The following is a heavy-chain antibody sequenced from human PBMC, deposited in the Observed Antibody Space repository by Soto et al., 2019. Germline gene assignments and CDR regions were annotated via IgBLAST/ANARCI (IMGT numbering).Heavy chain of an antibody. Sequence: PSETLSLTCAVSGGSISSSNWWSWVRQPPGKGLEWIGEIYHSGSTNYNPSLKSRVTISVDKSKNQFSLKLSSVSSALRLYLQMNSLRAEDTALYYCVKSGPTNYFDNWGQGTLVTVSS. CDR1: GGSISSSNW. V-gene: IGHV4-4*02. CDR3: NSLRAEDTALYYCVKSGPTNYFDN. D-gene: IGHD3-10*02. CDR2: IYHSGST. J-gene: IGHJ4*02.